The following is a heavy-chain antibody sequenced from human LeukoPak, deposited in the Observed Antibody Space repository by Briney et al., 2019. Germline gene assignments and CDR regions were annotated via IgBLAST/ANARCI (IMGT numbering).Heavy chain of an antibody. CDR3: ARGEDGDYYFQH. V-gene: IGHV4-4*02. D-gene: IGHD4-17*01. CDR2: IYHSGTT. Sequence: SGTLSLTCAVSGDSISNNNWWTWVRQPPGKGLEWIGEIYHSGTTNYNPSLKSRVTISVDTSKNQFSLKLSSVTAADTAVYYCARGEDGDYYFQHWGQGTLVTVSS. J-gene: IGHJ1*01. CDR1: GDSISNNNW.